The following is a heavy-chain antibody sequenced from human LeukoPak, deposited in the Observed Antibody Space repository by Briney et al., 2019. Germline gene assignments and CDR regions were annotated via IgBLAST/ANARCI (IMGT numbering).Heavy chain of an antibody. CDR3: ARDFRSVIAVAGIYYYYYYMDV. CDR2: ISSNGGSP. D-gene: IGHD6-19*01. J-gene: IGHJ6*03. V-gene: IGHV3-64*01. CDR1: GFTFSSYA. Sequence: GGSLRLSCPASGFTFSSYAMHWVRQAPGKGLEYVSAISSNGGSPYYANSVKGRFTISRDNSKNTLYLQMGSLRAEDMAVYYCARDFRSVIAVAGIYYYYYYMDVWGKGTTVTISS.